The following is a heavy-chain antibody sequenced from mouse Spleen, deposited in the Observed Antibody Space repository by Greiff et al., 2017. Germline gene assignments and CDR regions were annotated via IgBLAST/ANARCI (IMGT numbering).Heavy chain of an antibody. Sequence: EVKLVESGGGLVKPGGSLKLSCAASGFTFSDYGMHWVRQAPEKGLEWVAYISSGSSTIYYADTVKGRFTISRDNAKNTLFLQMTSLRSEDTAMYYCAKSSNYHAMDYWGQGTSVTVSS. J-gene: IGHJ4*01. V-gene: IGHV5-17*01. D-gene: IGHD2-5*01. CDR2: ISSGSSTI. CDR3: AKSSNYHAMDY. CDR1: GFTFSDYG.